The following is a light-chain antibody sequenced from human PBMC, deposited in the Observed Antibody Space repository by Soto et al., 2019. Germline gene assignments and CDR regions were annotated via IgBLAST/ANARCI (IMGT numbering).Light chain of an antibody. V-gene: IGLV1-47*02. CDR2: TNN. CDR3: AAWDDSLSGWV. Sequence: QSVLTQPPSASGTPGQRVTISCSGSSSNIGRDYVYWYQQLPGTAPKLLIYTNNQRPSGVPDRFSGSKSGTSASLAISGLRSEDDAAYYCAAWDDSLSGWVFGGGTKVTVL. J-gene: IGLJ3*02. CDR1: SSNIGRDY.